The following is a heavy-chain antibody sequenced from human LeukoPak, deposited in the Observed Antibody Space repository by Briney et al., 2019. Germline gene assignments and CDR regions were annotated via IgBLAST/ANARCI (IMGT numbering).Heavy chain of an antibody. Sequence: GGSLRLSCAPSGFKFDDYGMSWVRQVPGKGLEWVSGINWNGGSRGYADSVKGRFTISRDNAKNSVYLQMNSLRSEDTAFYHCARDRCSSTSCYNTPNWFDPWGQGTLVTVSS. CDR3: ARDRCSSTSCYNTPNWFDP. J-gene: IGHJ5*02. D-gene: IGHD2-2*02. CDR2: INWNGGSR. V-gene: IGHV3-20*01. CDR1: GFKFDDYG.